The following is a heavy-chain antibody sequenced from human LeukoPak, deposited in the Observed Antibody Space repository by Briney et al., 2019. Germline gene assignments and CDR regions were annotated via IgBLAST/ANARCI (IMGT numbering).Heavy chain of an antibody. CDR2: ISYDGSNK. CDR1: GFTFSSYG. D-gene: IGHD1-26*01. J-gene: IGHJ4*02. CDR3: ANLVGTTPY. V-gene: IGHV3-30*18. Sequence: GGSLRLSCAASGFTFSSYGMHWARQAPGKGLEWVAVISYDGSNKYYADSVKGRFTISRDNSKNTLYLQMNSLRAEDTAVYYCANLVGTTPYWGQGTLVTVSS.